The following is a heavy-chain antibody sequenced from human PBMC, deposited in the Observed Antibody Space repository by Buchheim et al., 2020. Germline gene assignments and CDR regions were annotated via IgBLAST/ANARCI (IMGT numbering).Heavy chain of an antibody. Sequence: VQLVESGGGVVQPGRSLRLSCAASGFTFSSYGMHWVRQAPGKGLEWVAVISYDGSNKYYADSVKGRFTISRDNSKNTLYLQMNSLRAEDTAVYYCAKGDGMDVWGQGTT. CDR3: AKGDGMDV. V-gene: IGHV3-30*18. CDR1: GFTFSSYG. CDR2: ISYDGSNK. J-gene: IGHJ6*02.